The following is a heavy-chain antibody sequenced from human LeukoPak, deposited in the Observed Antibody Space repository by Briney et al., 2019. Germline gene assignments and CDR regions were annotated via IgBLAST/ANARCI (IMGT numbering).Heavy chain of an antibody. CDR3: ARDSSSSFDY. J-gene: IGHJ4*02. Sequence: ASVKVSCKASGYTFAGYYVHWVRQAPGQGLEWMGWINPNNGGTKYAQKFQGRVTVTRDTSISTAYMELSRLISDDTAVYYCARDSSSSFDYWGQGTLVTVSS. CDR2: INPNNGGT. D-gene: IGHD6-6*01. V-gene: IGHV1-2*02. CDR1: GYTFAGYY.